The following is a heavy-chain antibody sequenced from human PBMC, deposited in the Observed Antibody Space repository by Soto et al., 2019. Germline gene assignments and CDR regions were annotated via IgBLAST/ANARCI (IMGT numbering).Heavy chain of an antibody. J-gene: IGHJ4*02. V-gene: IGHV2-5*02. D-gene: IGHD3-10*01. CDR2: IYWDDDE. CDR1: GFSLNTDGEG. Sequence: QITLKESGPTQVKPTQTLTLTCSFSGFSLNTDGEGVGWVRQPPGEALEWLALIYWDDDERYSPSLKTRLTITKDPSKNQVVLIMTNMDPVHTATYYCAHSRNLITEDAQVADFDYWGQGTLVTVSS. CDR3: AHSRNLITEDAQVADFDY.